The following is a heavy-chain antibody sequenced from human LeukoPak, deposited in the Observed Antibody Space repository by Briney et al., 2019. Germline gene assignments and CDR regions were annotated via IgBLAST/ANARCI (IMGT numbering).Heavy chain of an antibody. Sequence: GGSLRLSCAASGFTFSTYVMSWVRQAPGKGLEWVSLISHTGGNTYYADSVRGRFTISRDNSKNTLYLQMNTLRADATAIYYCASDIQLSRWGRGTMVTVS. D-gene: IGHD5-24*01. CDR3: ASDIQLSR. J-gene: IGHJ3*01. CDR1: GFTFSTYV. V-gene: IGHV3-23*01. CDR2: ISHTGGNT.